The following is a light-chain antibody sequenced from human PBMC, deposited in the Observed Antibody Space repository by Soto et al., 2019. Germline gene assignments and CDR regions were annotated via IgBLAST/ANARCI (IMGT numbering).Light chain of an antibody. J-gene: IGKJ3*01. CDR1: QSISSW. CDR2: DAS. CDR3: QQNNFY. Sequence: DIQMTQSPSTLSASVGDRVTITCRASQSISSWLAWYQQKPGKAPKLLIYDASSLESGVPSRFSGSGSGTEFTLTIDSLQPDDFATYYCQQNNFYFGRGTKVDI. V-gene: IGKV1-5*01.